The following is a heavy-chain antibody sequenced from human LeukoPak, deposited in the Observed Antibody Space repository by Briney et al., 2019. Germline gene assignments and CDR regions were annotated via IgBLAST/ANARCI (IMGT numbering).Heavy chain of an antibody. D-gene: IGHD2-15*01. Sequence: PGGSLRLSCSASGFPFSSYAMHWVRQAPGKGLEYVSAISDSGGSTYYADSVKGRFTISRDNSKNTLYLQMSSLRAEDTAVYFCVRGYSFGPYGMDVWGQGTTV. CDR1: GFPFSSYA. J-gene: IGHJ6*02. V-gene: IGHV3-64D*09. CDR3: VRGYSFGPYGMDV. CDR2: ISDSGGST.